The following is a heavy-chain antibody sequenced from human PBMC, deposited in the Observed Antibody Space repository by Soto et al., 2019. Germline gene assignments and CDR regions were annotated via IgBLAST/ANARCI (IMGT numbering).Heavy chain of an antibody. CDR2: IYYSGST. CDR1: GGSISSSSYY. V-gene: IGHV4-39*01. J-gene: IGHJ4*02. CDR3: ARHVPPIYYYGSGSFYDY. Sequence: SETLSLTCTVSGGSISSSSYYWGWIRQPPGKGLEWIGSIYYSGSTYYNPSLKSRVTISVDTSKNQFSLKLSSVTAADTAVYYCARHVPPIYYYGSGSFYDYWGQGTLVTVSS. D-gene: IGHD3-10*01.